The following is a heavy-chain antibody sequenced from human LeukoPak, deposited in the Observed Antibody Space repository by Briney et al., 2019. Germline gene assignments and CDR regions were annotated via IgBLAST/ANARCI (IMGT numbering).Heavy chain of an antibody. V-gene: IGHV3-73*01. Sequence: PGGSLRLSCAASGFTFSGSVMHWVCQASGRGLEWVGRIRSKANSYATAYAASVKGRFTISRDDSKNTAYLQMNSLRTEDTAVYYCARLWGDCGGDCYSHDFWGQGTLVTVSS. D-gene: IGHD2-21*02. CDR1: GFTFSGSV. J-gene: IGHJ4*02. CDR2: IRSKANSYAT. CDR3: ARLWGDCGGDCYSHDF.